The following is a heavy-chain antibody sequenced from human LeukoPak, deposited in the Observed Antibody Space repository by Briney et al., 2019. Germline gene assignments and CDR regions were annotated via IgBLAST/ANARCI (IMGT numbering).Heavy chain of an antibody. J-gene: IGHJ4*02. D-gene: IGHD1-26*01. CDR1: GFNFNNYW. CDR2: IKQDGTEK. CDR3: AKDGGTHFDH. Sequence: PGGSLRLSCAASGFNFNNYWMTWVRQAPGKGLEWVANIKQDGTEKYYVDSVKGRFTISRDNSKNTLYLQMNTLRADDTAVYYCAKDGGTHFDHWGQGTLVTVSS. V-gene: IGHV3-7*01.